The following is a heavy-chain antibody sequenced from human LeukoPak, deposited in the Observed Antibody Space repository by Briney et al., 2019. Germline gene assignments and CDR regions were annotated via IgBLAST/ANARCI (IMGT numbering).Heavy chain of an antibody. CDR1: GFTFSSYS. V-gene: IGHV3-48*04. Sequence: GGSLRLSCAASGFTFSSYSMNWVRQAPGKGLEWVSYISSSSSTIYYADSVKGRFTISRDNAKNSLYLQMNSLRAEDTAVYYCARDFLGGGYDYWGQGTLVTVSS. CDR3: ARDFLGGGYDY. J-gene: IGHJ4*02. CDR2: ISSSSSTI. D-gene: IGHD3-22*01.